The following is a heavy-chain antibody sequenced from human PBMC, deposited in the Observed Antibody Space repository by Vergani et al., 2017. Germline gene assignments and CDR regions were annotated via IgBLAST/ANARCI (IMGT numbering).Heavy chain of an antibody. CDR1: GFTFSSYW. D-gene: IGHD6-13*01. CDR2: IKQDGSEK. CDR3: AKDKGGAAAGRISAFDI. Sequence: EVQLVESGGGLVQPGGSLRLSCAASGFTFSSYWMSWVRQAPGKGLEWVANIKQDGSEKYYADSVKGRFTISRDNAKNSLYLQMNSLRAEDTALYYCAKDKGGAAAGRISAFDIWGQGTMVTVSS. V-gene: IGHV3-7*03. J-gene: IGHJ3*02.